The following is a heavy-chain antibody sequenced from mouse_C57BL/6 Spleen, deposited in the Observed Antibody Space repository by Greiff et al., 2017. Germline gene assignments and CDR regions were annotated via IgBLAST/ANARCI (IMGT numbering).Heavy chain of an antibody. CDR2: IYPGSGST. CDR3: ARWGYGSSYPACDY. J-gene: IGHJ2*01. Sequence: VQLQQPGAELVKPGASVKMSCKASGYTFTSYWITWVKQRPGQGLEWIGDIYPGSGSTNYNEKFKSKATLTVDTSSSTAYMQLSSLTSEDSAVYYCARWGYGSSYPACDYWGQGTTLTVSS. D-gene: IGHD1-1*01. CDR1: GYTFTSYW. V-gene: IGHV1-55*01.